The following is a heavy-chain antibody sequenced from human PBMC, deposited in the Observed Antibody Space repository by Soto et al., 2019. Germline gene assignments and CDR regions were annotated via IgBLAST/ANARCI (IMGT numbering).Heavy chain of an antibody. Sequence: QVQLQQWGAGLLKPSETLSLTCAVYGGSFSGYYWSWIRQPPGKGLEWIGEINHSGSTNYNPSLKSRVTISVDTSKNQFSLKLSSVTAADTAVYYCARVYSSGWKTRYYFDYWGQGTLVTVSS. D-gene: IGHD6-19*01. CDR2: INHSGST. CDR3: ARVYSSGWKTRYYFDY. V-gene: IGHV4-34*01. J-gene: IGHJ4*02. CDR1: GGSFSGYY.